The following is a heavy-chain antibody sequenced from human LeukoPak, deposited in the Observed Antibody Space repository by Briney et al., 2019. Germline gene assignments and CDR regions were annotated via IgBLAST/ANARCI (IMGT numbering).Heavy chain of an antibody. Sequence: GGSLRLSCAASGFTFSSYGMSWVRQAPGKGLEWVSGISGSGGRTHFADSVKGRFTTSRDKSKNTLYLQMNSLRAEDTAVYYCAKAGGGGAITLVRGVKGDCYYMDVWGKGTTVTISS. CDR2: ISGSGGRT. CDR3: AKAGGGGAITLVRGVKGDCYYMDV. J-gene: IGHJ6*03. V-gene: IGHV3-23*01. CDR1: GFTFSSYG. D-gene: IGHD3-10*01.